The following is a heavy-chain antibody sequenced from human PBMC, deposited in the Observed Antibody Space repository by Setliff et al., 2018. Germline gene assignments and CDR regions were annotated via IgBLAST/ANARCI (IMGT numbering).Heavy chain of an antibody. J-gene: IGHJ5*01. D-gene: IGHD3-10*01. CDR1: GGSISSSNYY. CDR3: ARIKWFGETDCFDS. CDR2: IYHRGST. Sequence: PSETLSLTCTVSGGSISSSNYYWGWIRQPPGKGLEWIGSIYHRGSTYYNPSLKSRVAISVDTSNNQFSLKLNSLTAADTAVYYCARIKWFGETDCFDSWGQGTLVTVSS. V-gene: IGHV4-39*01.